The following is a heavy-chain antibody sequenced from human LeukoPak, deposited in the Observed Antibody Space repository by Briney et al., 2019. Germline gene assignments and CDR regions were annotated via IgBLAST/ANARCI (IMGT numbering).Heavy chain of an antibody. V-gene: IGHV3-9*03. Sequence: GGSLRLSCVASGFTFEDYAMHWVRQAPGKGLEWVSGISWNSGSIGYADSVKGGFTISRDNAKNSLYVQMNSLRAEDMALYYCAKGGSYYELDYWGQGTLVTVSS. J-gene: IGHJ4*02. CDR2: ISWNSGSI. CDR3: AKGGSYYELDY. D-gene: IGHD1-26*01. CDR1: GFTFEDYA.